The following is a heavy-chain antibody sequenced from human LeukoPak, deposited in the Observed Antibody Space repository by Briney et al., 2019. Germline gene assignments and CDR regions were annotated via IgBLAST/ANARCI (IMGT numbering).Heavy chain of an antibody. CDR2: FYHSGST. J-gene: IGHJ4*02. CDR3: ARGVRPREHYYDSSGSYGGGHFDY. Sequence: SETLSLTCTVSGYSISSGYYWGWIRQPPGKGLEWVGSFYHSGSTYYNPSLKSRVTIPLDTSKTQFSLNLGSVTAADTAVYFCARGVRPREHYYDSSGSYGGGHFDYWGQGTLVTVSS. V-gene: IGHV4-38-2*02. D-gene: IGHD3-22*01. CDR1: GYSISSGYY.